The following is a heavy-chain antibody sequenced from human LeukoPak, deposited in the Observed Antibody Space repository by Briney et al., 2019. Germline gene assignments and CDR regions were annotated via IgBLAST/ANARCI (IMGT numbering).Heavy chain of an antibody. CDR1: GGSISSYY. D-gene: IGHD1-26*01. Sequence: PSETLSLTCTVSGGSISSYYWSWIRQPPGKGLEWIGYIYYSGSTNYGPSLKSRATISVDTSKNQFSLKLSSVTAADTAVYYCARYHRGSYYFDYWGQGTLVTVSS. J-gene: IGHJ4*02. CDR3: ARYHRGSYYFDY. CDR2: IYYSGST. V-gene: IGHV4-59*01.